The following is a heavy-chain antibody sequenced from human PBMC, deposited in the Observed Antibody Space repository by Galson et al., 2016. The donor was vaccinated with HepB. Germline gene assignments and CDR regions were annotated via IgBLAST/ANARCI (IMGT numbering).Heavy chain of an antibody. V-gene: IGHV3-9*01. Sequence: LRLSCAASGFTFEDYAMHWVRQAPGKGLEWASGISWNSGSIGYADSVKGRFTISRDNAKNSLYLQMNSLRVEDTAFYYCAKVRRIRSTAGMDVWGQGTTVTVSS. CDR1: GFTFEDYA. J-gene: IGHJ6*02. D-gene: IGHD2-15*01. CDR2: ISWNSGSI. CDR3: AKVRRIRSTAGMDV.